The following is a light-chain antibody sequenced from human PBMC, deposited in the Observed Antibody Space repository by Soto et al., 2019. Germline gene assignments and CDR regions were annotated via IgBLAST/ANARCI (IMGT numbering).Light chain of an antibody. CDR2: EVS. Sequence: QSALTQPPSASGSPGQSVTISFTGTSSDVGGYNYVSWYQQHPGKAPKLMISEVSKRPSGVPDSFSGSKSGNTASLTVSGLQAEDDADYYCSSYADSIVLFGGGTKLTVL. V-gene: IGLV2-8*01. CDR3: SSYADSIVL. J-gene: IGLJ2*01. CDR1: SSDVGGYNY.